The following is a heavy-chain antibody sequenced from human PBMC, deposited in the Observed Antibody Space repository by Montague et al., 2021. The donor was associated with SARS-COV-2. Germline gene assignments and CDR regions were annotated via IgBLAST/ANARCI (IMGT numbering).Heavy chain of an antibody. CDR3: ARSTVTNSPFGFSNKLRSRYNGMDV. D-gene: IGHD4-17*01. CDR1: GGSFSGYY. CDR2: INHGGST. Sequence: SETLSLTCAVYGGSFSGYYFDWIRQPPGKGPEWIGEINHGGSTNXNPSLKSRVTIAVDTSKNQGSLKLTSVTAADTAVFYCARSTVTNSPFGFSNKLRSRYNGMDVWGQGTTVTVSS. J-gene: IGHJ6*02. V-gene: IGHV4-34*01.